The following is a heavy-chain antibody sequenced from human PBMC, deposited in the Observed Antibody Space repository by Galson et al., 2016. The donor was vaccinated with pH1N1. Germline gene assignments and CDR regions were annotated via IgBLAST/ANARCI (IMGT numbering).Heavy chain of an antibody. Sequence: SLRLSCAASGFTFDDYAMHWVRQAPGKGLEWVSGISWNSGNIGYADSVKGRFTISRDNAKNSLYLQMNSLRAEDTALYYCAKDKGLGDYGDYDVFDIWGQGTMVTVSS. CDR3: AKDKGLGDYGDYDVFDI. CDR2: ISWNSGNI. CDR1: GFTFDDYA. D-gene: IGHD4-17*01. J-gene: IGHJ3*02. V-gene: IGHV3-9*01.